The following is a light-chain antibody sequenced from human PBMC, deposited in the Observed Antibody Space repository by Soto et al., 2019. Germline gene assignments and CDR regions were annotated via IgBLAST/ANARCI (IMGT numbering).Light chain of an antibody. V-gene: IGLV1-40*01. CDR1: SSNIGAGYD. CDR2: GNF. CDR3: QSYDSSLSGLV. Sequence: QSVLTQPPSVSGAPGQRVTISCTGSSSNIGAGYDVHWYQQLPGTAPKLLIYGNFKRPSGVPDRFSGSKSGTSASLAITGLQAEDEADYYCQSYDSSLSGLVFGGGTKVTVL. J-gene: IGLJ2*01.